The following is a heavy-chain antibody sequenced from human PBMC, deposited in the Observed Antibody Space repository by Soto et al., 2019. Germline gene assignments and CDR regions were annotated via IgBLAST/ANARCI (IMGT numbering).Heavy chain of an antibody. D-gene: IGHD3-3*01. V-gene: IGHV4-4*07. J-gene: IGHJ5*02. CDR3: AREESSWTYTPNWFDP. CDR1: GGSSTFYY. Sequence: SETLSLTCTVSGGSSTFYYWSWIRQPAGKGLEWIGRISSTGNTNYNPSLNSRVTMSLDTSKKKISLNMRSVTAADTAVYFCAREESSWTYTPNWFDPWGQGTLVTVS. CDR2: ISSTGNT.